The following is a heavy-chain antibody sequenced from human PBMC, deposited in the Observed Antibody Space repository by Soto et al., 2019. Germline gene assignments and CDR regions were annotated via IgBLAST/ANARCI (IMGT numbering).Heavy chain of an antibody. J-gene: IGHJ4*02. CDR2: ISSDGSST. Sequence: EVQLVESGGGLVQPGGSLRLSCAASGFTLSNYWMHWARQAPGKGLVWVSRISSDGSSTNYADSVKGRFTISRDNAKNTLHLQMNSLRAEYTAVYYCARVPYCISSSCYSYFDSWGQGTLVTVSS. CDR3: ARVPYCISSSCYSYFDS. D-gene: IGHD2-2*01. CDR1: GFTLSNYW. V-gene: IGHV3-74*01.